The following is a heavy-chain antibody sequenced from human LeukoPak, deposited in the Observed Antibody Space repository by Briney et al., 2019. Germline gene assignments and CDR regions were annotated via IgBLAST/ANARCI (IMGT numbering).Heavy chain of an antibody. J-gene: IGHJ4*02. CDR2: IIPIFGTA. D-gene: IGHD1-7*01. CDR3: ARGDYNWNSVFAGLTNFDY. Sequence: GASVKVSCKASGGTFSSYAISWVRQAPGQGLEWMGGIIPIFGTANYAQKSQGRVTITADESTSTAYMELSSLRSEDTAVYYCARGDYNWNSVFAGLTNFDYWGQGTLVTVSS. V-gene: IGHV1-69*13. CDR1: GGTFSSYA.